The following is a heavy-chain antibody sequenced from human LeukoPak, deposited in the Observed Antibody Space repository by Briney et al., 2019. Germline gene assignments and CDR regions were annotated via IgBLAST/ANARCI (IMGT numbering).Heavy chain of an antibody. CDR2: ISSAGRYI. CDR3: ARASILPRCFGGSCFAPLDY. V-gene: IGHV3-21*01. CDR1: GFTFAGYA. J-gene: IGHJ4*02. Sequence: GGSLRLSCVASGFTFAGYAMTWVRQAPGKGLEWVSSISSAGRYIYYSESLKGRFTVSRDDASSSLSLQMDSLRAEDSAVYYCARASILPRCFGGSCFAPLDYWGQGSLIAVSS. D-gene: IGHD2-15*01.